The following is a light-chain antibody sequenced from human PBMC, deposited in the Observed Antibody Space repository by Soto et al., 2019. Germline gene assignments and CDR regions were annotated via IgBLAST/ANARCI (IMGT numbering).Light chain of an antibody. CDR3: SSYTRSNTGV. CDR2: DVS. V-gene: IGLV2-14*03. CDR1: SSDVGGYNY. J-gene: IGLJ3*02. Sequence: QSALTQPASVSGSPGQSITISCTGTSSDVGGYNYVSWYQQHPVKAPKLMIYDVSNRPSGVSNRFSGSKSGNTASLTISGLQTEDEADYYCSSYTRSNTGVFGGGTKLTVL.